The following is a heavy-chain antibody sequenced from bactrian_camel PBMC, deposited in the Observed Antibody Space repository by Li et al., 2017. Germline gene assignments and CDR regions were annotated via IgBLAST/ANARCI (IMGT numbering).Heavy chain of an antibody. V-gene: IGHV3S26*01. Sequence: HVQLVESGGGSVQAGGSLRLSCTASGYAVSSYCMAWFRQAPGKEREGVACINEDGSQAYAVSVKGRFTISRDNARKMLYLQMNSLKPEDTGMYFCAYDTQHCESGGCANEGFVGNCNYWGQGTQVTVS. CDR3: AYDTQHCESGGCANEGFVGNCNY. J-gene: IGHJ4*01. CDR1: GYAVSSYC. D-gene: IGHD7*01. CDR2: INEDGSQ.